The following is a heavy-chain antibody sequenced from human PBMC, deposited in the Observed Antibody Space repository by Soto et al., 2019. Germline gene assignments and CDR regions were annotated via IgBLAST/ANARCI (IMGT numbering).Heavy chain of an antibody. V-gene: IGHV4-59*01. Sequence: SETLSLTCTVSGGSISSYYWSWIRQPPGKGLEWIGYIYYSGSTNYNPSLKSRVTISVDTSKNQFSLKLSSVTAADTAVYYCARGNGDTIFGVVSERFDYWGQGTLVTVSS. D-gene: IGHD3-3*01. CDR3: ARGNGDTIFGVVSERFDY. J-gene: IGHJ4*02. CDR2: IYYSGST. CDR1: GGSISSYY.